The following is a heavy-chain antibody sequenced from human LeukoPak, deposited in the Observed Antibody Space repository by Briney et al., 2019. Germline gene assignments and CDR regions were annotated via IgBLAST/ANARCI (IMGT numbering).Heavy chain of an antibody. D-gene: IGHD2-2*01. CDR3: ASGVLCSSTSCSPGYYYYYMDV. V-gene: IGHV1-18*01. J-gene: IGHJ6*03. Sequence: ASVKVSCKASGYTFTSYGISWVRQAPGQGLEWMGWISAYNGNTNYAQKFQGRVTMTEDTSTDTAYMELSSLRSEDTAVYYCASGVLCSSTSCSPGYYYYYMDVWGKGTTVTVSS. CDR1: GYTFTSYG. CDR2: ISAYNGNT.